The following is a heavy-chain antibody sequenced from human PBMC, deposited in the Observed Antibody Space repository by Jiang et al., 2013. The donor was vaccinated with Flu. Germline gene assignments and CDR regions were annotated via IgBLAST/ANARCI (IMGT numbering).Heavy chain of an antibody. Sequence: GAEVKKPGESLKISCKGSGYSFTSYWIGWVRQMPGKGLEWMGIIYPGDSDTRYSPSFQGQVTISADKSISTAYLQWSSLKASDTAMYYCARQGEMATISPLGGIAFDIWGQGTMVTVSS. J-gene: IGHJ3*02. D-gene: IGHD5-24*01. CDR1: GYSFTSYW. CDR3: ARQGEMATISPLGGIAFDI. CDR2: IYPGDSDT. V-gene: IGHV5-51*01.